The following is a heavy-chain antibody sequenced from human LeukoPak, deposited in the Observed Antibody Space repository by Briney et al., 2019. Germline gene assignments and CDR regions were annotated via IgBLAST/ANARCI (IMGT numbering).Heavy chain of an antibody. Sequence: GGSLRLSCADSGFTFSSYSMNWVRQAPGKGLEWVSSISSSSSYIYYADSVKGRFTISRDNAKNSLYLQMNSLRAEDTAVYYCARDRRKGQLTDWGQGTLVTVSS. CDR3: ARDRRKGQLTD. CDR2: ISSSSSYI. J-gene: IGHJ4*02. V-gene: IGHV3-21*01. CDR1: GFTFSSYS. D-gene: IGHD6-13*01.